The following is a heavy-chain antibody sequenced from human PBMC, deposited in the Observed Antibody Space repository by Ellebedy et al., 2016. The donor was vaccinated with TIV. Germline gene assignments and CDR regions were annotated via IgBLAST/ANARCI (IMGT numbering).Heavy chain of an antibody. D-gene: IGHD1-26*01. V-gene: IGHV3-66*01. J-gene: IGHJ4*02. CDR2: IFSDGNT. CDR1: GFTFSNAW. Sequence: GGSLRLSCAASGFTFSNAWMTWVRQAPGKGLEWVSAIFSDGNTYYADSVKGRFTISRDNSKNTLYLQMNSLRAEDTAVYYCATQNSGTYSFYFDYWGQGTLVTVSS. CDR3: ATQNSGTYSFYFDY.